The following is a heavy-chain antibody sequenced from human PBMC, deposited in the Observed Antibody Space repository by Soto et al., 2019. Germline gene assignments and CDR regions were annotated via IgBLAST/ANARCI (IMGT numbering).Heavy chain of an antibody. J-gene: IGHJ6*02. CDR3: EREPRTDVLRDLLIRQRAKIWGGDLSRCSGQYPYVMAF. V-gene: IGHV3-23*01. D-gene: IGHD2-21*01. CDR1: GFTFSSYA. CDR2: ISGSGGST. Sequence: PGGSLRLSCAASGFTFSSYAMSWVRQAPGKGLEWVSAISGSGGSTYYADSVKGRFTISRDNAKNSLFLQMTGLRADDTAVYYCEREPRTDVLRDLLIRQRAKIWGGDLSRCSGQYPYVMAFCGQGSTVIVSS.